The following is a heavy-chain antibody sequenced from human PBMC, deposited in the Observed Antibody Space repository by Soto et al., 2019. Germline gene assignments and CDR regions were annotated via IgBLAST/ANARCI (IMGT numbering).Heavy chain of an antibody. CDR2: INHSGST. CDR1: GGSFSGYY. CDR3: ARGFPYYYYYMDV. V-gene: IGHV4-34*01. Sequence: QVQLQQWGAGLLKPSETLSLTCAVYGGSFSGYYWSWIRQPPGKGLEWIGEINHSGSTNNNPSLKRRVTTSVDTSKNQFSLKLSSVTAADTAVYYCARGFPYYYYYMDVWGKGTTVTVSS. J-gene: IGHJ6*03.